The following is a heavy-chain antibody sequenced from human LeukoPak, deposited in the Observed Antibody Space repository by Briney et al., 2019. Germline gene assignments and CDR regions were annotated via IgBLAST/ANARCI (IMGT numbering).Heavy chain of an antibody. CDR3: ARADYYDSSGYPLDAFDI. J-gene: IGHJ3*02. CDR1: GDSISSSSYY. CDR2: IYYSGST. Sequence: PSETLSLTCTVSGDSISSSSYYWGWIRQPPGKGLEWIGSIYYSGSTYYNPSLKSRVTISVDTSKNQFSLELSSVTAADTAVYYCARADYYDSSGYPLDAFDIWGQGTMVTVSS. V-gene: IGHV4-39*07. D-gene: IGHD3-22*01.